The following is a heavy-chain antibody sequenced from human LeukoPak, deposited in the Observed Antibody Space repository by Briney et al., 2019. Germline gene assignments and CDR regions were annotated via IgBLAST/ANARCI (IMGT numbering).Heavy chain of an antibody. D-gene: IGHD5-12*01. V-gene: IGHV1-18*01. CDR3: ARVISGDYYYYGMDV. CDR1: GYTFTSYG. Sequence: ASVKVSCKASGYTFTSYGISWVRQAPGQGLEWMGWISAYNGNTNYAQKLQGRVTMTTDTSTSTVYMELRSLRSDDTAVYYCARVISGDYYYYGMDVWGQGTTVTVSS. J-gene: IGHJ6*02. CDR2: ISAYNGNT.